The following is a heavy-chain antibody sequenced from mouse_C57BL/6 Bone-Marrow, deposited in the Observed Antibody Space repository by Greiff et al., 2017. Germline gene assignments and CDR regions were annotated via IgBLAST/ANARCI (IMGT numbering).Heavy chain of an antibody. CDR3: ERGLTGYFDY. CDR1: GFTFSGYA. V-gene: IGHV5-4*03. J-gene: IGHJ2*01. CDR2: ISDGGSYT. Sequence: EVKLMESGGGLVKPGGSLTLSCAASGFTFSGYAMPWVRQTPEKRLEWVATISDGGSYTYYPNKVKGRVTISRDNAKNTLYLQMSHLKSEDTAMYYCERGLTGYFDYWGQGTTLPGPS.